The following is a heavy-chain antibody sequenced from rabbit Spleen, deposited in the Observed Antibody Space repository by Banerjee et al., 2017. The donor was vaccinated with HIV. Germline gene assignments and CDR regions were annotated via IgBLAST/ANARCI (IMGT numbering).Heavy chain of an antibody. CDR2: LYPDNGVT. CDR1: GFSLSNNNV. V-gene: IGHV1S45*01. J-gene: IGHJ4*01. D-gene: IGHD8-1*01. Sequence: EQLEESGGGLVQPEGSLTLTCKASGFSLSNNNVMRWGRQAPGKGLEWIASLYPDNGVTYYANWAKGRFTLSKTSSTTVALQMTSLTAADTATYFCARDAGSSGYIWYLNLWGQGTLVTVS. CDR3: ARDAGSSGYIWYLNL.